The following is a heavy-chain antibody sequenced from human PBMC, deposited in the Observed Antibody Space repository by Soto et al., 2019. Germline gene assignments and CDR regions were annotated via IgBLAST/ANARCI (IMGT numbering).Heavy chain of an antibody. CDR2: IEQDGSEK. CDR3: ARVYYYDSSGYYPYGMDV. J-gene: IGHJ6*02. D-gene: IGHD3-22*01. CDR1: GFTFSSYW. Sequence: VGSLRLSCAASGFTFSSYWMSWVRQAPGKGLEWVANIEQDGSEKYYVDSVKGRFTISRDNAKNSLYLQMNSLRAEDTAVYYCARVYYYDSSGYYPYGMDVWGQGTTVTVSS. V-gene: IGHV3-7*03.